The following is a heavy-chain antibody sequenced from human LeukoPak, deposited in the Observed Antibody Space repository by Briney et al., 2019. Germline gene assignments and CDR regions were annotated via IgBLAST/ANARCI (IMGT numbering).Heavy chain of an antibody. Sequence: ASVKVSCKASGYTFTSYGISWVRQAPGQGLEWMGWINPNSGGTNYAQKFQGRVTMTRDTSISTAYMELSRLRSDDTAVYCCARASLDGYNSYYYYMDVWGKGTTVTVSS. J-gene: IGHJ6*03. V-gene: IGHV1-2*02. CDR2: INPNSGGT. CDR3: ARASLDGYNSYYYYMDV. CDR1: GYTFTSYG. D-gene: IGHD5-24*01.